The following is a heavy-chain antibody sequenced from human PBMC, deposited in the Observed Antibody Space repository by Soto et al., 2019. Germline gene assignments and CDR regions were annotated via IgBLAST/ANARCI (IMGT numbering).Heavy chain of an antibody. CDR3: ARYDFGTFDY. V-gene: IGHV4-4*02. D-gene: IGHD4-17*01. CDR1: GDSISSSFW. Sequence: AVSGDSISSSFWWSWVRQPPGKGLEWIGEIYHTESTVYNPSLKSRVTISVDKSKNQFSLNLDSVTAADTAVYYCARYDFGTFDYWGRGILVTVSS. J-gene: IGHJ4*02. CDR2: IYHTEST.